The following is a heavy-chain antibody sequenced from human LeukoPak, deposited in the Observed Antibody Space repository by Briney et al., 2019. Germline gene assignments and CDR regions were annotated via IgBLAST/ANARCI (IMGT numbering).Heavy chain of an antibody. V-gene: IGHV4-34*01. CDR2: INHSGST. J-gene: IGHJ3*02. CDR3: ARGRYNRFSCSSTSCYLDASDI. CDR1: GGSFSGYY. Sequence: SETLSLTCAVYGGSFSGYYWSWIRQPPGKGLEWIGEINHSGSTNHNPSLKSRVTISVDTSKNQFSLKLSSVTAADTAVYYCARGRYNRFSCSSTSCYLDASDIWGQGTMVTVSS. D-gene: IGHD2-2*01.